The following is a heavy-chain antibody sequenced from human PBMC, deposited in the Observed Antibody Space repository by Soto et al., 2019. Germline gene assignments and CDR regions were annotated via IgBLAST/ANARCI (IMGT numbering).Heavy chain of an antibody. Sequence: QVQLVQSGAEVKKPGSSVKVSCKASGGTFSSYVISWVRQAPGQGLEWMGGIIPIFGTANYAQKFQGRVTITADESTSTAYMELSSLRSEDTAVYYCARGPYCSSTSCHGGAPDYCGQGTLVTVSS. V-gene: IGHV1-69*01. CDR1: GGTFSSYV. CDR2: IIPIFGTA. CDR3: ARGPYCSSTSCHGGAPDY. J-gene: IGHJ4*02. D-gene: IGHD2-2*01.